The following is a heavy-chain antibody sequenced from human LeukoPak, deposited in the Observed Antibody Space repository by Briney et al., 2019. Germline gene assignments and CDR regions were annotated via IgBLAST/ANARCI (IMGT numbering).Heavy chain of an antibody. CDR3: ARVASGYDVFDI. V-gene: IGHV4-61*01. D-gene: IGHD3-3*01. CDR2: IYYSGST. CDR1: GGSVSSGSYY. Sequence: SETLSLTCTVSGGSVSSGSYYWSWIRQPPGKGLEWIGYIYYSGSTNCNPSLKSRVTISVDASKNQFSLKLSSVTAADTAVFYCARVASGYDVFDIWGQGTMVTVSS. J-gene: IGHJ3*02.